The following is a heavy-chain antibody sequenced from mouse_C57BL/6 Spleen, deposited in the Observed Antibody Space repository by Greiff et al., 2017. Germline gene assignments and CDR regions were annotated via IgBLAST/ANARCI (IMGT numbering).Heavy chain of an antibody. CDR3: TTRGWLLRYFDV. CDR2: IDPENGDT. D-gene: IGHD2-3*01. J-gene: IGHJ1*03. V-gene: IGHV14-4*01. CDR1: GFNIKDDY. Sequence: EVQLQQSGAELVRPGASVKLSCTASGFNIKDDYMHWVKQRPEQGLEWIGWIDPENGDTEYSSKFQGKATITADTSSNTAYLQLSSLPSEDTAVYYCTTRGWLLRYFDVWGTGTTVTVSS.